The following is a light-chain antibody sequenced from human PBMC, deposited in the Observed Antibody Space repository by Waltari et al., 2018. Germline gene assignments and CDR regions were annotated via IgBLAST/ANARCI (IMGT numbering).Light chain of an antibody. CDR3: QAWDSSTAV. J-gene: IGLJ2*01. CDR2: QDS. Sequence: SYELTQPPSVSVSPGHPASITCSGDQLGDKYACWYQQKPGQSPVLVIYQDSKRPSGIPERFSGSNSGNTATLTISGTQAMDEADYYCQAWDSSTAVFGGGTKLTVL. V-gene: IGLV3-1*01. CDR1: QLGDKY.